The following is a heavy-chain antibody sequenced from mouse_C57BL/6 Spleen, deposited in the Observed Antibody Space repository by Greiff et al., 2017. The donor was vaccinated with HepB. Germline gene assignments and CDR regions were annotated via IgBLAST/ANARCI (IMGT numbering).Heavy chain of an antibody. CDR3: ARVYLYAMDY. CDR2: IYPGSGNT. V-gene: IGHV1-66*01. Sequence: QVQLQQSGPELVKPGALVKISCKASGYSFTSYYIHWVKQRPGQGLEWIGWIYPGSGNTKYNEKFKGKATLTADTSSSTAYMQLSSLTSEDSAVYYCARVYLYAMDYWGQGTSVTVSS. CDR1: GYSFTSYY. J-gene: IGHJ4*01. D-gene: IGHD5-5*01.